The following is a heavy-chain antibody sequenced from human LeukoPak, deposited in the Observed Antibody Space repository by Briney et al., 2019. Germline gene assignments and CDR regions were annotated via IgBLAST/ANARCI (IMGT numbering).Heavy chain of an antibody. CDR3: ASFRGRGGRHWFDP. D-gene: IGHD1-26*01. V-gene: IGHV1-69*04. J-gene: IGHJ5*02. CDR2: IIPILGIA. CDR1: GGTFSSYA. Sequence: SVKVSCKASGGTFSSYAISWVRQAPGQGLEWMGRIIPILGIANYAQKFQGRVTITADKSTSTAYMELSSLRSEDTAVYYCASFRGRGGRHWFDPWGQGTLVTVSS.